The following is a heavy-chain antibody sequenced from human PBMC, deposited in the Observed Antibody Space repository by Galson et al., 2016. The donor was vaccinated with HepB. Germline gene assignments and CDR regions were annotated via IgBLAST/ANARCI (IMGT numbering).Heavy chain of an antibody. J-gene: IGHJ4*02. CDR3: ARSHSGINGGRFAW. Sequence: SLRLSCAASGFTLSTYWMSWVRQAPGKGLEWVANINQDGSKEYYVESVRGRFTISRDHAENSLYLQMNSLRSEDTAVYYCARSHSGINGGRFAWWGQGSLVTVSS. D-gene: IGHD3-10*01. CDR2: INQDGSKE. CDR1: GFTLSTYW. V-gene: IGHV3-7*01.